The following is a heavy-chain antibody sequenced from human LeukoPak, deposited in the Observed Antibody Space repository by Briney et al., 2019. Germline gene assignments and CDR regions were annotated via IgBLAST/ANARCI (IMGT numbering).Heavy chain of an antibody. CDR2: INDSGTT. V-gene: IGHV4-34*01. Sequence: SETLSLTCAVYGGSFSGYYWSWIRQPPGKGLEWIGEINDSGTTHYNPSLKSRVTISEDTFRNQFSLKLSSVTAADTAVYYCARSGRYQIYWGRGTLVTVSS. D-gene: IGHD3-10*01. CDR1: GGSFSGYY. CDR3: ARSGRYQIY. J-gene: IGHJ4*02.